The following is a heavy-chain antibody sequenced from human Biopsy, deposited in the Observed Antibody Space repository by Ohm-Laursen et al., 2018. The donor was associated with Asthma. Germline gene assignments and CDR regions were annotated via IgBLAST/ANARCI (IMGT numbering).Heavy chain of an antibody. CDR2: LIPVLGTP. CDR3: ARGYSGSDRIVYYYSGLEV. CDR1: GDSFSNYA. Sequence: VASVKVSCKASGDSFSNYAISWVRQAPGQGLEWVGGLIPVLGTPDHAQMFEGRVTITADESTSTAYMELSSLSSEDTAVYYCARGYSGSDRIVYYYSGLEVWGQGTTVTV. D-gene: IGHD5-12*01. J-gene: IGHJ6*02. V-gene: IGHV1-69*13.